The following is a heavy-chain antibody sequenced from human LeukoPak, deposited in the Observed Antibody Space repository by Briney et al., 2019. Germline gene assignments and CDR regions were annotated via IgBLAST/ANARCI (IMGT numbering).Heavy chain of an antibody. D-gene: IGHD2-2*01. Sequence: GGSLRLSCAASGFTFSSYAMSWVRQAPGKGLEWVSAISGSGGSTYYADSVKGRFTTSRDNSKNTLYLQMNSLRAEDTAVYYCASARLGYCSSTSCYGEFDPWGQGTLVTVSS. CDR3: ASARLGYCSSTSCYGEFDP. J-gene: IGHJ5*02. V-gene: IGHV3-23*01. CDR1: GFTFSSYA. CDR2: ISGSGGST.